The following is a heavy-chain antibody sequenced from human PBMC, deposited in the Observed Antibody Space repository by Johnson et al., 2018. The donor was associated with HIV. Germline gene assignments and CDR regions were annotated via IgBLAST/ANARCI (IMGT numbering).Heavy chain of an antibody. D-gene: IGHD1-26*01. J-gene: IGHJ3*02. CDR1: GFTVSSNY. Sequence: VQLVESGGGLVQPGGSLRLACAVSGFTVSSNYMSWVRQAPGKGLEWVSVIYSAGSTTYADSVKGRFTISRDNSNNTLYLLMNSLRAEDTAVYYCASGSWELSEDAFHIWGQGTIVTVSS. CDR3: ASGSWELSEDAFHI. CDR2: IYSAGST. V-gene: IGHV3-66*01.